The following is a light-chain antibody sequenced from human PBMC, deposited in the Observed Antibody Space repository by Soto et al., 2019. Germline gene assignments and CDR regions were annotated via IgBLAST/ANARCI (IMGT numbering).Light chain of an antibody. CDR3: SSDAGRNIWV. CDR2: GVT. V-gene: IGLV2-8*01. J-gene: IGLJ3*02. Sequence: QSALAQPPSASGSPGQSVTISCTGSGSDIGAYNFVSWYQQHPGNAPNLMIFGVTERPSGVADRFSCSKSGNTASLTVSVLQGDDEAVYYCSSDAGRNIWVFGGGTKVTVL. CDR1: GSDIGAYNF.